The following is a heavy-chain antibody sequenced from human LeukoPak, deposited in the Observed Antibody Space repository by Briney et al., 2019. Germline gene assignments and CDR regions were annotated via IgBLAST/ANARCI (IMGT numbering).Heavy chain of an antibody. D-gene: IGHD3-22*01. CDR2: INPNSGGT. J-gene: IGHJ4*02. CDR1: GYTFTGYY. V-gene: IGHV1-2*02. CDR3: ARTTDYYDSSGYEYFDY. Sequence: ASVKVSCKASGYTFTGYYMHWVRQAPGQGLEWMGWINPNSGGTNYAQKFQGRVTMTRDTSISTAYMELSRLRSEDTAVYYCARTTDYYDSSGYEYFDYWGQGTLVTVSS.